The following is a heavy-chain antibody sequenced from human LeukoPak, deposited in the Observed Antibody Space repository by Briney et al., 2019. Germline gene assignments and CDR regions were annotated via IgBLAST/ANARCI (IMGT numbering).Heavy chain of an antibody. V-gene: IGHV1-18*01. J-gene: IGHJ5*02. CDR2: VSAYNGNT. CDR1: GSIFSKCG. CDR3: ARDTHFSGVPNRFDP. Sequence: ASVKVSFKASGSIFSKCGINWMRQAPGQGLEWMGWVSAYNGNTNYGQRLQGRVSMTTETSTRTAYMELRSLRADDTAVYYCARDTHFSGVPNRFDPWGQGTLVTVAS. D-gene: IGHD1-26*01.